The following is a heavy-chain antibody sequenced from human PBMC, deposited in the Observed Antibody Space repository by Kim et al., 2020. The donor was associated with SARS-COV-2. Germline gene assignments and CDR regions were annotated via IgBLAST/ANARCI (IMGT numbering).Heavy chain of an antibody. Sequence: SETLSLTCAVYGGSFSGYYWSWIRQPPGKGLEWIGEINHSGSTNYNPSLKSRVTISVDTSKNQFSLKLSSVTAADTAVYYCARGLKYSSSWYFAWGQGTLVTVSS. CDR1: GGSFSGYY. CDR2: INHSGST. V-gene: IGHV4-34*01. CDR3: ARGLKYSSSWYFA. D-gene: IGHD6-13*01. J-gene: IGHJ5*02.